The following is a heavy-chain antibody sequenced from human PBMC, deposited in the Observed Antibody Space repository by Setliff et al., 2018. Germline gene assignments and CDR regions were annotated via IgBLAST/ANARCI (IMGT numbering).Heavy chain of an antibody. CDR3: ARDGGSGSYYPYGAFDI. J-gene: IGHJ3*02. CDR2: INHRGST. D-gene: IGHD3-10*01. V-gene: IGHV4-34*01. Sequence: SETLSLTCAVYGDSFSDYYWSWIRQPPGKGLEWIEEINHRGSTNYNPSLKSRVTISVDTSRNQFSLKLSSVTAADTAVYYCARDGGSGSYYPYGAFDIWGQGTMVTVSS. CDR1: GDSFSDYY.